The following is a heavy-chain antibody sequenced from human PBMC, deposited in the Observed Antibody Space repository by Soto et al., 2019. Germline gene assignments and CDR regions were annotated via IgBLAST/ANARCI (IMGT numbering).Heavy chain of an antibody. D-gene: IGHD3-10*01. V-gene: IGHV4-59*01. Sequence: TLSLTCTVSSGSISSYNWNWVRQPPGKGLEWIGFINYSGSTHYNPSLKSRVTISLDTSKNQFSLKLNSVTAADTAVYYCARENYYALDYWGPGTLVTVSS. CDR1: SGSISSYN. CDR2: INYSGST. CDR3: ARENYYALDY. J-gene: IGHJ4*02.